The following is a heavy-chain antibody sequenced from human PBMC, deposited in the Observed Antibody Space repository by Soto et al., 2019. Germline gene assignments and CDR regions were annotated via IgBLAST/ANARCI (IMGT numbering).Heavy chain of an antibody. D-gene: IGHD3-22*01. Sequence: ASETLSLTCTVSGGSISSSSYYWGWIRQPPGKGLEWIGSIYYSGSTNYNPSLKSRVTISVDTSKNQFSLKLSSVTAADTAVYYCARDPYYYDSSGPGRAFDIWGQGTMVTVSS. CDR1: GGSISSSSYY. J-gene: IGHJ3*02. CDR3: ARDPYYYDSSGPGRAFDI. V-gene: IGHV4-39*07. CDR2: IYYSGST.